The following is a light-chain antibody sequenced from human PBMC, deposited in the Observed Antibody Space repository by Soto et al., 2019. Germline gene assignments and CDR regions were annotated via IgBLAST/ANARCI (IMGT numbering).Light chain of an antibody. V-gene: IGKV3-20*01. CDR1: QSVGSSY. CDR2: GAS. J-gene: IGKJ1*01. Sequence: EIMVTLSPGTLSLTPGERATLSCRASQSVGSSYLAWYQQKPGQAPRLLIYGASSRATGIPDRFSGSGSGTDFTLTISRLEPEDFALYYCQQYVSSPRTFGQGGKADI. CDR3: QQYVSSPRT.